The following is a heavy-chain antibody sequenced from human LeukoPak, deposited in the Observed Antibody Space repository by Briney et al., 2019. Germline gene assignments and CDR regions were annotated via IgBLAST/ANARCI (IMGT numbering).Heavy chain of an antibody. CDR2: ISSSSSYI. V-gene: IGHV3-21*01. CDR3: ARGQLYYDSSGFDY. CDR1: GFTFSSYS. J-gene: IGHJ4*02. Sequence: GGSLRLSCAASGFTFSSYSMNWVRQAPGKGLEWVSSISSSSSYIYYADSVKGRFTISRDNAKNSVYLQMNSLRAEDTAVYYCARGQLYYDSSGFDYWGQGTLVTVSS. D-gene: IGHD3-22*01.